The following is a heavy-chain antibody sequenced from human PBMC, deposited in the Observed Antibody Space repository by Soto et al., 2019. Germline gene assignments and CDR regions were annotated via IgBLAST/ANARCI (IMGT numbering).Heavy chain of an antibody. J-gene: IGHJ6*02. CDR3: AKVVDYSNQRRGYYYYGMDV. D-gene: IGHD4-4*01. V-gene: IGHV3-23*01. CDR2: ISGSGGST. CDR1: GFTFSSYA. Sequence: EVQLLESGGGLVQPGGSLRLSCAASGFTFSSYAMSWVRQAPGKGLEWVSAISGSGGSTYYADSVKGRFTISRDNSKNTLYLQMNSLRAEDTAVYYCAKVVDYSNQRRGYYYYGMDVWGQGTTVTVSS.